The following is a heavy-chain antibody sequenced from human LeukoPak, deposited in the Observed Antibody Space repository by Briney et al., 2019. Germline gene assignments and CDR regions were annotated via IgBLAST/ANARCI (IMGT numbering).Heavy chain of an antibody. CDR3: VREYSSSSGRAFDI. Sequence: GGPLRLSCAASGFTLSTYTMNWVRQAPGKGLQWFSYISSSSSTIYYADSVKGRFTISRDNAKNSLYLQMNSLRDEDTAVYYCVREYSSSSGRAFDIWGQGTMVTVSS. D-gene: IGHD6-6*01. CDR2: ISSSSSTI. CDR1: GFTLSTYT. J-gene: IGHJ3*02. V-gene: IGHV3-48*02.